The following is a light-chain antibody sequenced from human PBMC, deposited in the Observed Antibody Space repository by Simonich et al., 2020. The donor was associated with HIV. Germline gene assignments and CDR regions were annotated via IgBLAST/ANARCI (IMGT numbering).Light chain of an antibody. CDR1: SSDVGGFNY. CDR2: DVN. J-gene: IGLJ2*01. V-gene: IGLV2-8*01. Sequence: QSALTQPASVSGSPGQSITISCTGTSSDVGGFNYVSWYQHHPGKAPKLMIYDVNKRPSGVPHRFSGSKSGNTASLTVSGLQAEDEADYYCSSYVGTNTVFGGGTKLTVL. CDR3: SSYVGTNTV.